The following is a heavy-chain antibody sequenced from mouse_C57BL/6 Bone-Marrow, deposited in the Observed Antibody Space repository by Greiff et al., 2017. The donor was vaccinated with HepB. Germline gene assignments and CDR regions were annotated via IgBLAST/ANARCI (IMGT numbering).Heavy chain of an antibody. CDR1: GYTFTSYW. CDR2: IDPSDSYT. CDR3: ARCPYYYGSSYYYAMDY. Sequence: VKLQQPGAELVRPGTSVKLSCKASGYTFTSYWMHWVKQRPGQGLEWIGVIDPSDSYTNYNQKFKGKATLTVDTSSSTAYMQLSSLTSEDSAVYYCARCPYYYGSSYYYAMDYWGQGTSVTVSS. J-gene: IGHJ4*01. V-gene: IGHV1-59*01. D-gene: IGHD1-1*01.